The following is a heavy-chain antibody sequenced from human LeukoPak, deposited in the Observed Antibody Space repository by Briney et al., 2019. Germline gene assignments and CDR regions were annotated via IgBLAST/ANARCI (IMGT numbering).Heavy chain of an antibody. Sequence: GRSLRLSCAASGFTFSSYGMHRVRQAPGKGLEWVAVISHDGTNKYYADSVKGRFTISRDNSKSTLYLQVNSLRAEDTAVYYCAKEIYFDSGSYPDYWGQGSLVTVSS. J-gene: IGHJ4*02. V-gene: IGHV3-30*18. CDR3: AKEIYFDSGSYPDY. D-gene: IGHD3-10*01. CDR2: ISHDGTNK. CDR1: GFTFSSYG.